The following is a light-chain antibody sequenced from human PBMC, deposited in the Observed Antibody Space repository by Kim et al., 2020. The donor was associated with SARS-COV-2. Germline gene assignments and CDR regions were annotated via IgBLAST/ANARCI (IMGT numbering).Light chain of an antibody. CDR3: QQYGNFPLT. J-gene: IGKJ3*01. CDR1: QAITY. Sequence: SASVGDRVTITSRASQAITYLAWFQQKPGKAPKSLIYGASSLQSGVPSRFSGSGSGTDFTLTISSLQPEDFASYYCQQYGNFPLTFGPGTKVEIK. CDR2: GAS. V-gene: IGKV1-16*01.